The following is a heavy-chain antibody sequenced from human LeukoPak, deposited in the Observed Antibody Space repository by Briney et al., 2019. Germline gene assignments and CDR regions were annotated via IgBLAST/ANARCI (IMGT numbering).Heavy chain of an antibody. V-gene: IGHV3-53*01. D-gene: IGHD3-3*01. CDR2: IHSGGRT. CDR3: ARIKNDFWSGYYVDY. CDR1: GFNVSSNY. Sequence: GGSLRLPCAASGFNVSSNYMKWVRQTPGKGLEWVSVIHSGGRTYYADSVKGRFTISRDNSKNTLYLQMNSLRAEDTAVYYCARIKNDFWSGYYVDYWGQGTLVTVSS. J-gene: IGHJ4*02.